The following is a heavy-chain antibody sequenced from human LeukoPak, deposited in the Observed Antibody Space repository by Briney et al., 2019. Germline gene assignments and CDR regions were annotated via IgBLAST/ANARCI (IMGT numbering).Heavy chain of an antibody. CDR1: GFTFSSYG. Sequence: GGSLRLSCAASGFTFSSYGMHWVRQAPGKGLEWVAVISYDGSNKYYADSVKGRFTISRDNSKNTLYLQMNSLRAEDTAVYYCASGGGTTPFDYWGQGTLVTVSS. D-gene: IGHD4-11*01. CDR3: ASGGGTTPFDY. CDR2: ISYDGSNK. J-gene: IGHJ4*02. V-gene: IGHV3-30*03.